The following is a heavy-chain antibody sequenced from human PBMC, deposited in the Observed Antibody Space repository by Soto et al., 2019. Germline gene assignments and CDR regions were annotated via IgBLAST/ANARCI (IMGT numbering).Heavy chain of an antibody. J-gene: IGHJ5*02. V-gene: IGHV4-61*01. CDR1: GGSVSSGSYY. CDR2: IYYSGST. D-gene: IGHD3-10*01. Sequence: QVQLQESGPGLVKPSETLSLTCTVSGGSVSSGSYYWSWIRQPPGKGLEWIGYIYYSGSTNYNPSLQSRVTLSVDTSKNQFSLKLSSVAAADTAVYYWAREWGFGESWRNWFDPWGQGTLVTVSS. CDR3: AREWGFGESWRNWFDP.